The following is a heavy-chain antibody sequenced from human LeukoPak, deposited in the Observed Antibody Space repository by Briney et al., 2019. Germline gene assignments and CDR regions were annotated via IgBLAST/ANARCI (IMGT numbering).Heavy chain of an antibody. D-gene: IGHD4-17*01. CDR1: GGSISRSLYY. V-gene: IGHV4-39*01. CDR2: IYYSGST. CDR3: ARHYSGDLYYFDY. J-gene: IGHJ4*02. Sequence: SETLSLTCTVSGGSISRSLYYWGWIRQPPGKGLEWIGTIYYSGSTYYNPSLRSRVTMSVDTSNNHFSLKLSSVTAADTAVYYCARHYSGDLYYFDYWGQGTLVTVSS.